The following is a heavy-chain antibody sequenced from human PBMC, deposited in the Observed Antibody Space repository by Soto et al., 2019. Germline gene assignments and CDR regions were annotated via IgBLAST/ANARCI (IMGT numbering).Heavy chain of an antibody. CDR1: GFKFDDYM. D-gene: IGHD2-15*01. J-gene: IGHJ5*01. Sequence: GGSLRLSCEASGFKFDDYMMHWVRQAPGKGLEWISLISWDGGSIDYADSIKGRFTVSRDNSKTSLYLHMHSLTSDDSALYFCAKEGNGDSSLDSWGQGTLVTVSS. CDR2: ISWDGGSI. CDR3: AKEGNGDSSLDS. V-gene: IGHV3-43*01.